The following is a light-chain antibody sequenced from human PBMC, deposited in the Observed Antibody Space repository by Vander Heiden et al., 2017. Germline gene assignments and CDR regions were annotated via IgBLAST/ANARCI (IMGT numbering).Light chain of an antibody. Sequence: DFVMTQSPDSLAVSLGERATIKCKSSQSVLYSSNNKNYLAWYQQKPGQPPKLLFYWASTRESGVPARFSGSGSGTDFTLTISSLQAEDVAVYYCQQYYTTPRFAQGTNAGI. J-gene: IGKJ1*01. CDR3: QQYYTTPR. V-gene: IGKV4-1*01. CDR1: QSVLYSSNNKNY. CDR2: WAS.